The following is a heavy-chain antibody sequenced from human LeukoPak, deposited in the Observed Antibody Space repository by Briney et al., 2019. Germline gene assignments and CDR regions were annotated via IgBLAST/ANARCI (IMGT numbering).Heavy chain of an antibody. CDR2: KNPNSGNT. J-gene: IGHJ4*02. D-gene: IGHD3-10*01. Sequence: GASVRVSCKASGYTFTSYDINWVRQAAGQGLEWMGWKNPNSGNTGYAQKFQGRITMARNTSISTAYMELSSLTSEDTAVYFCARRYDSGSYHLPHWGQGTLVTVSS. CDR3: ARRYDSGSYHLPH. CDR1: GYTFTSYD. V-gene: IGHV1-8*01.